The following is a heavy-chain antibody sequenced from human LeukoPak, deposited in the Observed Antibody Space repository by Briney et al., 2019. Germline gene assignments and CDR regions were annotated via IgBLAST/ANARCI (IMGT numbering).Heavy chain of an antibody. V-gene: IGHV3-9*01. Sequence: GRSLRLSCAASGFTFDDYAMHWVRQAPGKGLEWVSGISWNSGSIDYADSVKGRFTVSRDNAKNSLYLQMNSLRAEDTALYYCAKAVYYYDSSGYPRGFDYWGQGTLVTVSS. CDR2: ISWNSGSI. CDR1: GFTFDDYA. D-gene: IGHD3-22*01. CDR3: AKAVYYYDSSGYPRGFDY. J-gene: IGHJ4*02.